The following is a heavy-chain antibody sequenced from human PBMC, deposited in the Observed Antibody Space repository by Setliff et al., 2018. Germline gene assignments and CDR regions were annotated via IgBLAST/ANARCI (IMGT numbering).Heavy chain of an antibody. V-gene: IGHV3-7*01. CDR2: IKPDSSEK. CDR1: GFTFSNCW. D-gene: IGHD4-17*01. CDR3: VGAGTCYY. Sequence: GGSLRLSCAASGFTFSNCWVSWVRQATGKGLEWVASIKPDSSEKYYVDSVKGRFTISRDNAKNSLSLQMNSLRTVDTAVYYCVGAGTCYYWGQGTLVTVAS. J-gene: IGHJ4*02.